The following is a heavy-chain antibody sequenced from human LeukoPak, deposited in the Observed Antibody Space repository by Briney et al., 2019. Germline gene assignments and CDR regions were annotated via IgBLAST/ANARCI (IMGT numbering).Heavy chain of an antibody. D-gene: IGHD3-10*01. CDR2: ISGGGDNT. V-gene: IGHV3-23*01. CDR3: ANLQGGSGSYYNPAGVDY. Sequence: GGSLRLSCAASGITFSTYAMTWVRQAPGKGLEWVSGISGGGDNTYYADSVKGRFTISRDNSKNTLYLQMNSLTAEDTAIYYCANLQGGSGSYYNPAGVDYWGQGTLVTVSS. CDR1: GITFSTYA. J-gene: IGHJ4*02.